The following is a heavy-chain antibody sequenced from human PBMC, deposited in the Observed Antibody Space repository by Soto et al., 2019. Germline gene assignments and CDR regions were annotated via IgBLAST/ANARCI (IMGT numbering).Heavy chain of an antibody. V-gene: IGHV4-59*01. CDR1: GGSISSYY. CDR2: IYYSGST. Sequence: SETLSLTCTVSGGSISSYYWSWIRQPPGKGLEWIGYIYYSGSTNYNPSLKSRVTISVDTSKNQFSLKLSSVTAADTAVYYCARAYSSSSYFDYWGQGTLVTVSS. CDR3: ARAYSSSSYFDY. J-gene: IGHJ4*02. D-gene: IGHD6-6*01.